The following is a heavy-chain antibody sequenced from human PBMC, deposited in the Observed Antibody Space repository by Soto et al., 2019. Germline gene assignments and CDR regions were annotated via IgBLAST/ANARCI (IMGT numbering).Heavy chain of an antibody. CDR2: IRGSGDVT. V-gene: IGHV3-23*01. CDR1: GFTFDNYA. D-gene: IGHD6-25*01. CDR3: VKGAAPTYYYYMDV. J-gene: IGHJ6*03. Sequence: EVQLLESGGGLVQPGGSLRLSCFASGFTFDNYAMSWVRQAPGKGLEWVSTIRGSGDVTYSADSVKGRFTVSRDNSKNPLYLQMNSLRADDTAGYYCVKGAAPTYYYYMDVWGKGTTVTVSS.